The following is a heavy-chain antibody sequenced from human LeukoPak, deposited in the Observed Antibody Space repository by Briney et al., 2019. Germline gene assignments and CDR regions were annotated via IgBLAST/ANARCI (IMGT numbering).Heavy chain of an antibody. Sequence: GGSLRLSCTASEFTFGDYAVSWVRQAPGKGLEWVANIKQDGSEKYYVDSVKGRFTISRDNAKNSLYLQMNSLRAEDTAVYYCAKYSGSYYDAFDIWGQGTMVTVSS. J-gene: IGHJ3*02. D-gene: IGHD1-26*01. CDR3: AKYSGSYYDAFDI. CDR2: IKQDGSEK. V-gene: IGHV3-7*01. CDR1: EFTFGDYA.